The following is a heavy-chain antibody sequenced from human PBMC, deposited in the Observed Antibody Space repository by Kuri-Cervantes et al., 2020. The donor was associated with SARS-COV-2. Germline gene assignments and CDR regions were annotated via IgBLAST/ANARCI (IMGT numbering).Heavy chain of an antibody. V-gene: IGHV3-23*01. CDR1: GFTFSSYA. D-gene: IGHD5-12*01. CDR3: ARLLPIVATTNYFDY. Sequence: SLKLYCEASGFTFSSYAMSWVRQAPGKGLEWVSVISASGASTYYADSVKRRFTISRDNSKNTLYLQMNSLSAEDTAVYYCARLLPIVATTNYFDYWGQGTLVTVSS. CDR2: ISASGAST. J-gene: IGHJ4*02.